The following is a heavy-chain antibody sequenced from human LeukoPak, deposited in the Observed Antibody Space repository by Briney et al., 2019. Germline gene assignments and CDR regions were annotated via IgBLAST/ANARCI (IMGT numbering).Heavy chain of an antibody. CDR1: GFTFSSYA. J-gene: IGHJ4*02. CDR3: ASITMVRGVHTPSDY. Sequence: GGSLRLSCAASGFTFSSYAMSWVRQAPGKGLEWASAISGSGGSTYYADSVKGRFTISRDNSKNTLYLQMNSLRAEDTAVYYCASITMVRGVHTPSDYWGQGTLVTVSS. V-gene: IGHV3-23*01. CDR2: ISGSGGST. D-gene: IGHD3-10*01.